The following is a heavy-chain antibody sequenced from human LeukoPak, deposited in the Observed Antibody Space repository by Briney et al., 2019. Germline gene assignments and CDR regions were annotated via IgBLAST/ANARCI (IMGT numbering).Heavy chain of an antibody. Sequence: GGSLRLSCAASGFTFSSYTMSWVRQASGKGLEWVSTITTSDGNTYYADSVKGRFTVSRDNSKNTLFLQMNSLRAEDTAVYYCAKDGGLWVSAHWGDSWGRGTLVTVSS. J-gene: IGHJ4*02. CDR2: ITTSDGNT. D-gene: IGHD7-27*01. V-gene: IGHV3-23*01. CDR3: AKDGGLWVSAHWGDS. CDR1: GFTFSSYT.